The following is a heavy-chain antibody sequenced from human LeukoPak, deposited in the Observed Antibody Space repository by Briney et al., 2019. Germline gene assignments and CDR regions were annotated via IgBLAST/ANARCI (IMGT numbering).Heavy chain of an antibody. D-gene: IGHD6-19*01. V-gene: IGHV4-39*01. CDR3: ASFYSSGWYSGGYYFDF. CDR2: IYYSGST. Sequence: SETLSLTCTVSGGSISSSSYYWGWIRQPPGKGLEWIGSIYYSGSTYYNPSLKSRVTISVDTSKNQFSLKLSSVTAADTAVYYSASFYSSGWYSGGYYFDFWGQGTLVTVSS. CDR1: GGSISSSSYY. J-gene: IGHJ4*02.